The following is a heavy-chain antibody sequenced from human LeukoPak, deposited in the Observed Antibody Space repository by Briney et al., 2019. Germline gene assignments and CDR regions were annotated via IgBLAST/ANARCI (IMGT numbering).Heavy chain of an antibody. J-gene: IGHJ6*02. CDR1: GGAFSSYY. V-gene: IGHV4-59*08. Sequence: PSETLSLTCTVSGGAFSSYYWSWIRQPPGKGLEWIGYIYYTGSTNYNPSLKSRVTISVDTPKNQFSLKVNSVTAADTAVYYCARQWVDRWGYHGMDVWGQGTTVTVSS. CDR3: ARQWVDRWGYHGMDV. CDR2: IYYTGST. D-gene: IGHD3-16*01.